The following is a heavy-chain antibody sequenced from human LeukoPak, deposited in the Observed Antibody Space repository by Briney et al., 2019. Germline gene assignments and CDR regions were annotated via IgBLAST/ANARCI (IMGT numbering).Heavy chain of an antibody. V-gene: IGHV3-30*18. Sequence: GRSLRLSCAASGFTFSSYGMHWVRQAPGKGLEWVAVISYDGSNKYYADSVKGRFTISRDNSKNTLYLQTNSLRAEDTAVYYCANGAEFQVGATDFDYWGQGTLVTVSS. J-gene: IGHJ4*02. D-gene: IGHD1-26*01. CDR1: GFTFSSYG. CDR2: ISYDGSNK. CDR3: ANGAEFQVGATDFDY.